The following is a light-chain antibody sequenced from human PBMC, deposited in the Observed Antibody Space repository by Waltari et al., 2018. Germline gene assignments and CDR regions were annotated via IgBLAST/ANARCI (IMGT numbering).Light chain of an antibody. J-gene: IGLJ3*02. V-gene: IGLV2-23*02. CDR2: DVD. CDR3: CSYAGSAVSV. CDR1: SSDIGKYNL. Sequence: QSALTQPATVSGSPGQSITISCSGASSDIGKYNLVSWYQQHPGKAPTLIVYDVDKRPSGVSNRFSGSKSGNTAFLTISGLQTADEADYYCCSYAGSAVSVFGGGTKLTVL.